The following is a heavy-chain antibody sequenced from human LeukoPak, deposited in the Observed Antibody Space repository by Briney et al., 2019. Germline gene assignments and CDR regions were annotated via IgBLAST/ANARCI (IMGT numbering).Heavy chain of an antibody. D-gene: IGHD1-1*01. J-gene: IGHJ4*02. CDR3: VRDKLNFYFDQ. Sequence: GGPLRLSCVASGIPFSASGMHWVRQAPGKGLEWVTFIWSDGSTEFYVDSVKGRFTISRDNSKNMVYLQMNSLRAEDTAVYYCVRDKLNFYFDQWGQGTPVTVSS. CDR2: IWSDGSTE. CDR1: GIPFSASG. V-gene: IGHV3-33*01.